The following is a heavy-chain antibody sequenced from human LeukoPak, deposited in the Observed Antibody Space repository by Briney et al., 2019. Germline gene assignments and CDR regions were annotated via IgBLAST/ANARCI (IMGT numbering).Heavy chain of an antibody. V-gene: IGHV5-10-1*01. CDR2: IDPSDSYT. D-gene: IGHD3-9*01. CDR3: ARLETYYDILTGYYKPADY. J-gene: IGHJ4*02. CDR1: GYSFTSYW. Sequence: GESLRISCKGSGYSFTSYWISWVRQMPGKGLEWMGRIDPSDSYTNYSPSFQGHVTISADKSISTAYLQWSSLKASHTAMYYCARLETYYDILTGYYKPADYWGQGTLVTVYS.